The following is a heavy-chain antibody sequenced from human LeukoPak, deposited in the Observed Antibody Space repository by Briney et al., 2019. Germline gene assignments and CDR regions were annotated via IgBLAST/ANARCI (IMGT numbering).Heavy chain of an antibody. J-gene: IGHJ5*02. D-gene: IGHD3-3*01. CDR3: ARGRVYYDFWSGYSYYWFDP. Sequence: PSETLSLTCAVYGGSFSGYYWSWIRQPPGKGLEWIGEINHSGSTNYNPSLKSRVTISVDTSKNQFSLKLSSVTAADTAVYYCARGRVYYDFWSGYSYYWFDPWGQGTLVTVSS. CDR1: GGSFSGYY. V-gene: IGHV4-34*01. CDR2: INHSGST.